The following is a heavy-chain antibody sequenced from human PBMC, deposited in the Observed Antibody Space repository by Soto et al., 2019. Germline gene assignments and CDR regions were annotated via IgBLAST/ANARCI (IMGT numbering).Heavy chain of an antibody. D-gene: IGHD3-10*01. J-gene: IGHJ4*02. V-gene: IGHV3-48*01. Sequence: GGSLRLSCAASGFTFNTYNMNWVRQAPGKGLEWLSFIRSGGSAKYYADSVKGRFTISRDNAKNSLYLQMNSLRAEDTAVYYCATPMVRGVINRFDYWGQGTLVTVSS. CDR2: IRSGGSAK. CDR3: ATPMVRGVINRFDY. CDR1: GFTFNTYN.